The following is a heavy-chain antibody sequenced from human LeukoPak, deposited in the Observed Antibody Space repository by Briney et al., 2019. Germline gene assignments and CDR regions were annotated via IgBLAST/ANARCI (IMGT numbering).Heavy chain of an antibody. V-gene: IGHV3-21*01. Sequence: GGSLRLSCGASGFTFSSYSMNWVRQAPGKGLEWVSSISSSSSYIYYADSVKGRFAISRDNAKNSLYLQMNSLRAEDTAVYYCARDFAMAAAFDYWGQGTLVTVSS. D-gene: IGHD6-13*01. CDR3: ARDFAMAAAFDY. J-gene: IGHJ4*02. CDR2: ISSSSSYI. CDR1: GFTFSSYS.